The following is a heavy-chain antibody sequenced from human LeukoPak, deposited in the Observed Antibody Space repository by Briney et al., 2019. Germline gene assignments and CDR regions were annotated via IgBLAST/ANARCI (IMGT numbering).Heavy chain of an antibody. CDR3: ARGGGRVPAAPSYYYYYMDV. D-gene: IGHD2-2*01. Sequence: GASVKVSCKASGYTFTSYGISWVRQAPGQGLEWMGWITTYNGNTNYAQKVQGRVTMTTDTSTSTAYMELRSLGSDDTAVYYCARGGGRVPAAPSYYYYYMDVWGKGTTVTVSS. V-gene: IGHV1-18*01. J-gene: IGHJ6*03. CDR2: ITTYNGNT. CDR1: GYTFTSYG.